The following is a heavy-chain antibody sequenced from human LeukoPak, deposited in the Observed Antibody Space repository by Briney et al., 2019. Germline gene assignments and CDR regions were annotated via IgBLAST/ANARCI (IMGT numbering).Heavy chain of an antibody. CDR3: ARDDGDGYNFDY. CDR2: ISSSSSYI. D-gene: IGHD5-24*01. CDR1: GFTFSSYS. J-gene: IGHJ4*02. V-gene: IGHV3-21*01. Sequence: GGSLRLSCAASGFTFSSYSMNWVRQAPGKGLEWVSSISSSSSYIYYADSVKGRFTISRDNAKNSLYLQMNSLRAEDTAVYYCARDDGDGYNFDYWGQGTLVTVPS.